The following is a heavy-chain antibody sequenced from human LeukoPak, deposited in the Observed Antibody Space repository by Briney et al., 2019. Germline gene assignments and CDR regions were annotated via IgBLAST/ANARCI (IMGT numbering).Heavy chain of an antibody. Sequence: SETLSLTCTVPGGSISSYYWSWIRQPPGKGLEWIGYIYYSGSTNYNPSLKSRVTISVDTSKNQFSLKLTSVTAADTAVYYCARGVNSGYFDYCGQGTLVTVSS. V-gene: IGHV4-59*01. CDR2: IYYSGST. D-gene: IGHD1-26*01. J-gene: IGHJ4*02. CDR1: GGSISSYY. CDR3: ARGVNSGYFDY.